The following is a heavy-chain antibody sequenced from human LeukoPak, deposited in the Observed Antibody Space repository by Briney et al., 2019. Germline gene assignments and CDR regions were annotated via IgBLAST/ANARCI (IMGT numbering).Heavy chain of an antibody. CDR2: IKQDGSEK. D-gene: IGHD3-3*01. CDR1: GFTFSSYW. CDR3: ARLITIFGVVVFDY. V-gene: IGHV3-7*01. Sequence: GGSLRLSCAASGFTFSSYWMSWVRQAPGKGLEWVANIKQDGSEKYYVDSVKGRFTISRDNAKNSLYLQMNSLRAEDTAAYYCARLITIFGVVVFDYWGQGTLVTVSS. J-gene: IGHJ4*02.